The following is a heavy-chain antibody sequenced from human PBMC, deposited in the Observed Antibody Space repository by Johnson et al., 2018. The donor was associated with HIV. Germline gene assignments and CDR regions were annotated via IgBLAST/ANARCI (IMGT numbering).Heavy chain of an antibody. CDR2: TSNKAHSYTT. CDR1: GFTFTDHY. Sequence: VQLVESGGGLVQPGGSLRLSCAASGFTFTDHYMDWVRQAPGKGLEWVGRTSNKAHSYTTEYAAAVKGSFTISRDVSKNSLYLQMNSLKSEDTAVYYCATGASSTWSLGALDIWGQGTMVTVSS. V-gene: IGHV3-72*01. D-gene: IGHD6-13*01. CDR3: ATGASSTWSLGALDI. J-gene: IGHJ3*02.